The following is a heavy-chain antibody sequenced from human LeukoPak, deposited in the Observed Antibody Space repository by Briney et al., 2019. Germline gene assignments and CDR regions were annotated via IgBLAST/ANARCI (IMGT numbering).Heavy chain of an antibody. CDR2: ISAYNGNT. Sequence: GSSVKVSCKASGGTFISYAISWVRQAPGQGLEWMGWISAYNGNTNYAQKLQGRVTMTTDTSTSTAYMELRSLRSDDTAVYYCARDSSGWYPWGQGTLVTVSS. D-gene: IGHD6-19*01. CDR3: ARDSSGWYP. J-gene: IGHJ5*02. V-gene: IGHV1-18*01. CDR1: GGTFISYA.